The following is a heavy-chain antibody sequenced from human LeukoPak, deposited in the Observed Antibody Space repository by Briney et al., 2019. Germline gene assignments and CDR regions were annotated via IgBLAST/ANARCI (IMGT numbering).Heavy chain of an antibody. D-gene: IGHD5-24*01. CDR2: ISWNSGSI. V-gene: IGHV3-9*01. CDR3: AKDILSRDVNDAFDI. CDR1: GFTFDDYA. Sequence: PGRSLRLSCAASGFTFDDYAMHWVRQAPGKGLEWVSGISWNSGSIGYADSVKGRFTISRDNAKNSLYLQMNSLRAEDTALYYCAKDILSRDVNDAFDIWGQGTMVTVSS. J-gene: IGHJ3*02.